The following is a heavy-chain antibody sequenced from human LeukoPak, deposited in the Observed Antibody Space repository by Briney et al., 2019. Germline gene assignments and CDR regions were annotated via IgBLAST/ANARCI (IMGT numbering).Heavy chain of an antibody. CDR3: ARDYSSSFFDY. D-gene: IGHD6-13*01. J-gene: IGHJ4*02. CDR2: ISYDGSNK. Sequence: ERSLRLSCAASGFTFSSYAMHWVRQAPGKGLEWVAVISYDGSNKYYADSVKGRFTISRDNSKNTLYLQMNSLRAEDTAVYYCARDYSSSFFDYWGQGTLVTVSS. V-gene: IGHV3-30*04. CDR1: GFTFSSYA.